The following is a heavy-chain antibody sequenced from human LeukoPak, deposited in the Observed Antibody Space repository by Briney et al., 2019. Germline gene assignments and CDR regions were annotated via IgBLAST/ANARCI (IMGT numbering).Heavy chain of an antibody. V-gene: IGHV1-46*01. J-gene: IGHJ2*01. CDR1: GYTFTDYY. CDR2: INPNGGST. D-gene: IGHD3-22*01. CDR3: ARDPRLSSGYSTGILWYFGL. Sequence: GASVKVSCKASGYTFTDYYMHWGRHAPGQGLEWMGIINPNGGSTSYAQKFQGRVTMTRDTSTSTVFLELSSLISEDAAVYYCARDPRLSSGYSTGILWYFGLWGRGTLVTVSS.